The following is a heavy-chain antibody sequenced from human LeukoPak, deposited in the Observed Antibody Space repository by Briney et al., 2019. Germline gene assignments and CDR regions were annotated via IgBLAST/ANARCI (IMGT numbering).Heavy chain of an antibody. Sequence: PSETLSLTCTVSGGSLSSYSWSWIRQPPGKGLEWIGYIYYSGSTNYNPSLKSRVTISVDTSKNQFSLKLSSVTAADTAVYYCAREAGYSSSYYYFDYWGQGTLVTVSS. CDR1: GGSLSSYS. CDR2: IYYSGST. J-gene: IGHJ4*02. CDR3: AREAGYSSSYYYFDY. V-gene: IGHV4-59*01. D-gene: IGHD6-13*01.